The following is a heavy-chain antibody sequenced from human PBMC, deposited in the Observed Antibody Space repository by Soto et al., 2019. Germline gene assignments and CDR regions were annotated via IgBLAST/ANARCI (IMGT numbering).Heavy chain of an antibody. CDR2: IIPILGIA. J-gene: IGHJ6*03. D-gene: IGHD6-6*01. Sequence: GASVKVSCKASGGTFSSYTISWVRQAPGQGLEWMGRIIPILGIANYAQKFQGRVTITADKSTSTAYMELSSLRSEDTAVYYCARGIAARGYYYYYMDVWGKGTTVTVSS. V-gene: IGHV1-69*02. CDR1: GGTFSSYT. CDR3: ARGIAARGYYYYYMDV.